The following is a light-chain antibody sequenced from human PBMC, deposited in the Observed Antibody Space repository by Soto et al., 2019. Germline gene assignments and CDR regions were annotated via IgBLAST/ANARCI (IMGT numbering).Light chain of an antibody. Sequence: EIVLTQSPGTLSLSPGERATLSCRASQSVNINYLAWYQHRPGQAPRLLIYGASRRAAGIPDRFSGSGSGTDFTLTIARLELEDVAVFYCQQYGISPHTFGQGTKLEIK. J-gene: IGKJ2*01. V-gene: IGKV3-20*01. CDR2: GAS. CDR1: QSVNINY. CDR3: QQYGISPHT.